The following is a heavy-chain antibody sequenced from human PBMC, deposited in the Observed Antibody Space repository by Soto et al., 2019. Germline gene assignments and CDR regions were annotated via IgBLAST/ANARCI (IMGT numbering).Heavy chain of an antibody. J-gene: IGHJ4*02. CDR2: ISGYNGHI. D-gene: IGHD6-19*01. Sequence: QVQLVQSGAEVKKPGASVNISCKASGYSFTGYGISWVRQAPGQGLEWMGWISGYNGHIDYAQKFQGRVSMTTDTSTNTAYREMRSLRSDDTAKYYCARVLQWSTPDYWGQGSLVTVSS. CDR1: GYSFTGYG. V-gene: IGHV1-18*01. CDR3: ARVLQWSTPDY.